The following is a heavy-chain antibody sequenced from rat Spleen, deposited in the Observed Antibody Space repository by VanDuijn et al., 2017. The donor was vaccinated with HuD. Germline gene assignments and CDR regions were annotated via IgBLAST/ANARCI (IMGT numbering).Heavy chain of an antibody. D-gene: IGHD1-6*01. J-gene: IGHJ2*01. CDR2: ISYDGSST. Sequence: EVQLVESGGGLVQPGRSMKLSCAASGFTFSNYDMAWVRQAPTKGLEWVASISYDGSSTYYRDSVKGRFTISRDNAKSTLYLQMDSLRSEDTATYYCTTEAMYTTDYYLFDYWGQGVMVTVSS. CDR3: TTEAMYTTDYYLFDY. CDR1: GFTFSNYD. V-gene: IGHV5-20*01.